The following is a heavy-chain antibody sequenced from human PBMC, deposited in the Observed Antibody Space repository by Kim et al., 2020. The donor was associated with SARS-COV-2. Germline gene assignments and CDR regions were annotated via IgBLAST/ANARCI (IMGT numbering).Heavy chain of an antibody. D-gene: IGHD6-13*01. V-gene: IGHV4-59*01. CDR1: GGSISNYY. J-gene: IGHJ4*02. CDR2: ISYRGRT. CDR3: SRVSAAAAADY. Sequence: SETLSLTCNASGGSISNYYWSWIRQPPGKGLEWVGYISYRGRTNYNPSLKIRVNISVDTSKNQFSLRLSSVTAADAAVYYCSRVSAAAAADYWGQGTLVTVAS.